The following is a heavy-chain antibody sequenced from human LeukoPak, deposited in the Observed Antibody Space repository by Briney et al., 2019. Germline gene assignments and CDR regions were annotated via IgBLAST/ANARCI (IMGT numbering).Heavy chain of an antibody. CDR2: ISGSGGST. Sequence: PGGSLRLSCAASGFTFSSYAMSWVRQAPGKGLEWVSAISGSGGSTYYADSVKGRFTISRDNSKNTLYLQMNSLRAEDTAVYYCAKGPSRYCTNDVCYFDYWGQGTLVTVSS. CDR3: AKGPSRYCTNDVCYFDY. J-gene: IGHJ4*02. D-gene: IGHD2-8*01. V-gene: IGHV3-23*01. CDR1: GFTFSSYA.